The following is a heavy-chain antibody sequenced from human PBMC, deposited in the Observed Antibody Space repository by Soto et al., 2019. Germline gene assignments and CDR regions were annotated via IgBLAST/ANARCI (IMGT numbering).Heavy chain of an antibody. J-gene: IGHJ4*02. Sequence: QVQLVESGGGLVKSGGSLRLSCAASGFTFSDYYMTWIRQAPGKGLEWVSQISRSSSFTNYADSVKGRFTISRDNAKNSLYLQMNSLRAEDTAVYYCARDRAEWDRLARNEYWGQGTLVTVSS. CDR2: ISRSSSFT. CDR1: GFTFSDYY. D-gene: IGHD1-26*01. V-gene: IGHV3-11*06. CDR3: ARDRAEWDRLARNEY.